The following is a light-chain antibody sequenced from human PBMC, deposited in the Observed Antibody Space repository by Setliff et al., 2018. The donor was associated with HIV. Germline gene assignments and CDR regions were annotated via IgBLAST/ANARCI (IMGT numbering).Light chain of an antibody. J-gene: IGLJ2*01. Sequence: QSVLTQPPSASGTPGQRVTISCSGSSSNIGSNYVYWYQQLPGTAPKILIYRNNQRPSGVPDRFSGSKSGTSASLAISGLRSGDEADYYCATWDDSLSGVVFGGGT. V-gene: IGLV1-47*01. CDR2: RNN. CDR3: ATWDDSLSGVV. CDR1: SSNIGSNY.